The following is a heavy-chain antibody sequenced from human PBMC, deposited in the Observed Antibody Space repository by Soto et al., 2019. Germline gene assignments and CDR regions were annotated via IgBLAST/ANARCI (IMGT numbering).Heavy chain of an antibody. D-gene: IGHD3-9*01. V-gene: IGHV3-66*01. Sequence: GGSLRLSCAASGFTVSSNYMSWVRQAPGKGLEWVSAIYSGGSTYYADSVKGRFTISRDNSKNTLYLQMNSLRAEDTAVYYCATTPYYDILTGYSPDYYYYYYMDVWGKGTTVTVSS. J-gene: IGHJ6*03. CDR2: IYSGGST. CDR1: GFTVSSNY. CDR3: ATTPYYDILTGYSPDYYYYYYMDV.